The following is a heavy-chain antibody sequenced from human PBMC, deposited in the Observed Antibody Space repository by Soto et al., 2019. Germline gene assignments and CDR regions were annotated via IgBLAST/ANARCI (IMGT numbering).Heavy chain of an antibody. V-gene: IGHV1-3*01. Sequence: ASVKVSCKASGYTFTRYAMHWVRQPPGQRLEWMGWINAGNGNTKYSQKFQGRVTITRDTSASTAYMELSSLRSEDTAVYYCARAPSSIAVWFDPWGQGTLVTV. CDR3: ARAPSSIAVWFDP. CDR2: INAGNGNT. J-gene: IGHJ5*02. D-gene: IGHD6-6*01. CDR1: GYTFTRYA.